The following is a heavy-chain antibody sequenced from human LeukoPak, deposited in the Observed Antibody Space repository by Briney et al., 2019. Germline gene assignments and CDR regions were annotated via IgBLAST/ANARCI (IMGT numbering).Heavy chain of an antibody. D-gene: IGHD6-19*01. CDR3: ARPGYGSGRYED. Sequence: SETLSLTCTVSGGSISSYYWTWIRQPPGKGLEWIGDIFYRGNTNYNPSHKSRVTISIDTSKNQFSLRLTSVTAADTAVYYCARPGYGSGRYEDWGQGTLVTVSS. V-gene: IGHV4-59*01. CDR2: IFYRGNT. J-gene: IGHJ4*02. CDR1: GGSISSYY.